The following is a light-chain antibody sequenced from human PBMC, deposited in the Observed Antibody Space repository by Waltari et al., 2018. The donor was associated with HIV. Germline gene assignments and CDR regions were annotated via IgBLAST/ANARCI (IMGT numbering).Light chain of an antibody. CDR3: AAWDDSLSGWV. V-gene: IGLV1-47*01. CDR2: RNS. Sequence: QSALSQPPSTSGTLGQTVTIPCSGSSPHIGNTYVFSYQPLPGTAPQLLIYRNSQRPSGVRDRFSCSKSGTSASLAINDLRSEDEAEYHCAAWDDSLSGWVFGGGTNLTVL. J-gene: IGLJ3*02. CDR1: SPHIGNTY.